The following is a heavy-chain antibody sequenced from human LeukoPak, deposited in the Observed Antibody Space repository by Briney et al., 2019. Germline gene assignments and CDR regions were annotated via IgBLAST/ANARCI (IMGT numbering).Heavy chain of an antibody. CDR2: MNPNSGNT. D-gene: IGHD2-15*01. V-gene: IGHV1-8*01. Sequence: ASVKVSCKASGYTFTNYDINWVRQATGQGLEWMGWMNPNSGNTGYAQKFQGRVTMTRNTSISTAYMELSSLRSEDTAVYYCARGADHGGSKCAAPWGQGTLVTVST. CDR1: GYTFTNYD. J-gene: IGHJ5*02. CDR3: ARGADHGGSKCAAP.